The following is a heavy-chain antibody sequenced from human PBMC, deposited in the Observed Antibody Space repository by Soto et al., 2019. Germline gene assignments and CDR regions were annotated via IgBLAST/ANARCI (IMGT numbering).Heavy chain of an antibody. CDR2: ISSSSSYI. CDR3: ARDRSSSSWPDYYYYYGMDV. V-gene: IGHV3-21*01. CDR1: GFTFSSYS. D-gene: IGHD6-13*01. J-gene: IGHJ6*02. Sequence: GGSLRLSCAASGFTFSSYSMNWVRQAPGKGLEWVSSISSSSSYIYYADSVKGRFTISRDNAKNSLYLQMNSLRAEDTAVYYCARDRSSSSWPDYYYYYGMDVWCQGTTVSVSS.